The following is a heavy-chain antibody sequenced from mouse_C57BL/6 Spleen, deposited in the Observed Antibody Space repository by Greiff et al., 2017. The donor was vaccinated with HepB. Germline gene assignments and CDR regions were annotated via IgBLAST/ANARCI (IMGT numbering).Heavy chain of an antibody. J-gene: IGHJ2*01. CDR1: GYTFTDYN. CDR3: ARRGTTVVAAYYFDY. CDR2: INPNNGGT. Sequence: EVQLQQSGPELVKPGASVKIPCKASGYTFTDYNMDWVKQSHGKSLEWIGDINPNNGGTNYNQKFKGKATLTVDKSSSTAYMELRSLTSEDTAVYYCARRGTTVVAAYYFDYWGQGTTLTVSS. D-gene: IGHD1-1*01. V-gene: IGHV1-18*01.